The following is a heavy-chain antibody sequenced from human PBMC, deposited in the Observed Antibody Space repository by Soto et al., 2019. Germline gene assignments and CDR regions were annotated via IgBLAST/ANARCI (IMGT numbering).Heavy chain of an antibody. CDR1: GFTFSGSA. V-gene: IGHV3-73*01. CDR3: TIGATARGAFDI. J-gene: IGHJ3*02. CDR2: IRSKANSYAT. D-gene: IGHD1-26*01. Sequence: GGSLRLSCAASGFTFSGSAMHWVRQASGKGLEWVGRIRSKANSYATAYAASVKGMFTSSRDDSKNTAYLQMNSLKTEDTAVYYCTIGATARGAFDIWGQGTMVTVSS.